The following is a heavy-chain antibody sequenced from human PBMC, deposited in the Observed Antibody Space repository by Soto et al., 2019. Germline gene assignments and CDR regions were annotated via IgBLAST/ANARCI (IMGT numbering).Heavy chain of an antibody. CDR3: ARDYYGMDV. V-gene: IGHV4-4*07. Sequence: SETLSLTCTVSGASISGFYWSWIRKSAGKGLEWIGRIYATGTTDYNPSLKSRVMMSVDTSKKQFSLKLRSVTAADTAVYYCARDYYGMDVWGQGTTVTVSS. CDR1: GASISGFY. J-gene: IGHJ6*02. CDR2: IYATGTT.